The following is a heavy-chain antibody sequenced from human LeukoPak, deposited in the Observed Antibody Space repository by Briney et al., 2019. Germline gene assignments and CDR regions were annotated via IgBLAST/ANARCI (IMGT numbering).Heavy chain of an antibody. CDR2: ISSSSYI. CDR1: GFTFSSYS. CDR3: ARLSGSYFGLDY. V-gene: IGHV3-21*01. Sequence: GGSLRLSCAASGFTFSSYSMNWVRQAPGKGLEWVSSISSSSYIYYADSVKGRFTISRDNAKNSLYLQMNSLRAEDTAAYYCARLSGSYFGLDYWGQGTLVTVSS. J-gene: IGHJ4*02. D-gene: IGHD1-26*01.